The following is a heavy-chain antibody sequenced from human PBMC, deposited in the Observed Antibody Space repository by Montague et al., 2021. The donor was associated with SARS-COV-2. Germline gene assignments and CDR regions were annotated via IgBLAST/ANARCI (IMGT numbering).Heavy chain of an antibody. Sequence: SETLSLTCTVSGGSISSYYWSWIRQPPGKGLEWIGYIYYSGSTNYNPSLKSRVTISVDTSKNQFSLKLSSVTAADTAVYYCARERRNSSCFRVFDYWGQGTLVTVSS. D-gene: IGHD3-22*01. V-gene: IGHV4-59*01. CDR3: ARERRNSSCFRVFDY. J-gene: IGHJ4*02. CDR2: IYYSGST. CDR1: GGSISSYY.